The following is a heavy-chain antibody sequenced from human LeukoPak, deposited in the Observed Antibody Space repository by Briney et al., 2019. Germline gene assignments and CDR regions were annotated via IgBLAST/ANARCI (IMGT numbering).Heavy chain of an antibody. CDR3: ARDDRPSGHDFDY. J-gene: IGHJ4*02. CDR1: GFTFRDYN. V-gene: IGHV3-49*03. Sequence: GRSLRISCTASGFTFRDYNINWFRQAPGRGLEWVGFIRSKADGGTTEYAASVKGRFTISRDDSKNVAYLQIDNLRAEDTALYYCARDDRPSGHDFDYWGQGTLVTVSS. CDR2: IRSKADGGTT. D-gene: IGHD6-6*01.